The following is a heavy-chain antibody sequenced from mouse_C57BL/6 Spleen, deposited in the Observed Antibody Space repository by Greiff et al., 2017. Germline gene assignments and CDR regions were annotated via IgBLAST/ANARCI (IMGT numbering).Heavy chain of an antibody. Sequence: QVQLQQSGAELVKPGASVKLSCKASGYAFSSYWMNWVKQRPGKGLEWIGQIYPGDGDTTYNGKFKGKATLTADKSSSTAYMQRSSLTSEDSAVYFCARGRVYYFDYWGQGTTLTVSS. V-gene: IGHV1-80*01. J-gene: IGHJ2*01. CDR3: ARGRVYYFDY. CDR1: GYAFSSYW. CDR2: IYPGDGDT.